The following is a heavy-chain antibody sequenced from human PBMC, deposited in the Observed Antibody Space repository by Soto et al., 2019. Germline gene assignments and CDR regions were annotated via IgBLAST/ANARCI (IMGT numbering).Heavy chain of an antibody. CDR2: IFYNGST. D-gene: IGHD2-2*03. CDR1: GGSISPYY. Sequence: SETLSLTCAVSGGSISPYYWSWIRQSPGKGLEWIGFIFYNGSTNYNPTLKNRIAISVDTSKNQFSLKLNSVTAADTAVYYCARHGWQVLPFFDFWGHGSQVTVS. CDR3: ARHGWQVLPFFDF. J-gene: IGHJ4*01. V-gene: IGHV4-59*08.